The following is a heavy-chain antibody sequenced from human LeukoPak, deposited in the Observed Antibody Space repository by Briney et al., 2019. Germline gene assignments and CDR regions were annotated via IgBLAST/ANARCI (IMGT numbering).Heavy chain of an antibody. J-gene: IGHJ4*02. CDR3: ARATLDN. CDR1: GFTVSNNY. V-gene: IGHV3-53*01. Sequence: GGSLRLSCAASGFTVSNNYISWVRQAPGKGLEWVSVIYSGGSTKYADSVKARFTISRDNSKNTVYLQMNSLRADDTAVYYCARATLDNWGQGTLVTVSS. CDR2: IYSGGST.